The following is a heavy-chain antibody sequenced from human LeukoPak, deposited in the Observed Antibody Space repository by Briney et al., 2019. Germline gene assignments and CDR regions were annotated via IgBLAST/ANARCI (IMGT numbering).Heavy chain of an antibody. CDR2: IIPIFGTA. Sequence: SVKVSCKASGGTFSSYAISWVRQAPGQGLEWMGGIIPIFGTANYAQKFQGRVTITADESTSTAYMELSSLRSEDTAVYYCAGHEGYYYYMDVWGKGTTVTISS. CDR3: AGHEGYYYYMDV. J-gene: IGHJ6*03. V-gene: IGHV1-69*13. CDR1: GGTFSSYA.